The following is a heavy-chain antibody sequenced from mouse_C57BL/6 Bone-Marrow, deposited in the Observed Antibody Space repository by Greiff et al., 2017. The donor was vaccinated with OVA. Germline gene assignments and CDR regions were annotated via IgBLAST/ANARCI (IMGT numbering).Heavy chain of an antibody. J-gene: IGHJ3*01. D-gene: IGHD2-4*01. CDR2: INPNYGTT. CDR3: ARSGDYDYDEGFAY. Sequence: EVKLQESGPELVKPGASVKISCKASGYSFTDYNMNWVKQSNGKSLEWIGVINPNYGTTSYNQKFKGKATLTVDQSSSTAYMQLNSLTSEDSAVYYCARSGDYDYDEGFAYWGQGTLVTVSA. V-gene: IGHV1-39*01. CDR1: GYSFTDYN.